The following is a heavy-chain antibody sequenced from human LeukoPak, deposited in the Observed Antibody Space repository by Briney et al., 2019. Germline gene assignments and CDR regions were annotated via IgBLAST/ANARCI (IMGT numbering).Heavy chain of an antibody. J-gene: IGHJ4*02. CDR1: GLTFNNAW. CDR2: IHGRNNGGTT. V-gene: IGHV3-15*01. D-gene: IGHD3-22*01. Sequence: PGGSLRLSCAVSGLTFNNAWMSWVRQAPGKGLEWVGHIHGRNNGGTTDYAAPVKGRFTISIDGSDNTLYLQMNSLRAEDTAVYYCARDYYDSSGYYLYLDYWGQGTLVTVSS. CDR3: ARDYYDSSGYYLYLDY.